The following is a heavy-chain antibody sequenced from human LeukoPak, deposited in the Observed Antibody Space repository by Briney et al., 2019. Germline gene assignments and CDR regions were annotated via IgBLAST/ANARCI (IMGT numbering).Heavy chain of an antibody. CDR2: ISACNGNT. V-gene: IGHV1-18*01. D-gene: IGHD5-18*01. J-gene: IGHJ4*02. CDR1: GYTFTSYG. Sequence: ASVKVSCKASGYTFTSYGISWVRQAPGQGLEWMGWISACNGNTNYAQKLQGRVTMTTDTSTSTAYMELRSLRSDDTAVYYCAREGEDTAMGFFHYWGQGTLVTVSS. CDR3: AREGEDTAMGFFHY.